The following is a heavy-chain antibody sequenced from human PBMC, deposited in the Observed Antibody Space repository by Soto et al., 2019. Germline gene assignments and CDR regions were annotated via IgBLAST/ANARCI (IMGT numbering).Heavy chain of an antibody. V-gene: IGHV1-69*01. J-gene: IGHJ6*02. D-gene: IGHD6-13*01. Sequence: QVQLVQSGGEAKKPGSSVKVSCKASGGTFSSYAISWVRRAPGQGLEWMGGIIPIFGTANYAQKFQGRVTITADESTSTAYIELSSLRPEDTAVYYCASIAAAGPHYYYYGMDVWGQGTTVTVSS. CDR2: IIPIFGTA. CDR1: GGTFSSYA. CDR3: ASIAAAGPHYYYYGMDV.